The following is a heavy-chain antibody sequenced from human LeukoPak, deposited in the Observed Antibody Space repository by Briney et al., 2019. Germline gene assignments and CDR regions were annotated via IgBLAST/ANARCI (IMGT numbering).Heavy chain of an antibody. CDR1: GGTFSSYA. V-gene: IGHV1-69*13. Sequence: SAKVSCKASGGTFSSYAISWVRQAPGQGLEWMEGIIPIFGTVNYAQKFQGRVTITADESTSTAYMELSSLRSEDTAVYYCARDKFGSTIFGVVISPSSMNYYYGMDVWGQGTTVTVSS. J-gene: IGHJ6*02. CDR3: ARDKFGSTIFGVVISPSSMNYYYGMDV. CDR2: IIPIFGTV. D-gene: IGHD3-3*01.